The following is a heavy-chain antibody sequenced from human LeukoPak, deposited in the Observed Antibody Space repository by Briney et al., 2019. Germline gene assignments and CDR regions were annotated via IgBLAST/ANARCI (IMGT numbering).Heavy chain of an antibody. V-gene: IGHV3-7*01. J-gene: IGHJ5*02. CDR2: IKQDGSEK. Sequence: GGSLRLSCAASGFTFSSHWMSWVRQAPGKGLEWVANIKQDGSEKYYVDSVKGRLTISRDNAKNTLYLQMNSLRVEDTSVYYCARDYYMGIVDQWGQGTRVTVSS. D-gene: IGHD3-22*01. CDR3: ARDYYMGIVDQ. CDR1: GFTFSSHW.